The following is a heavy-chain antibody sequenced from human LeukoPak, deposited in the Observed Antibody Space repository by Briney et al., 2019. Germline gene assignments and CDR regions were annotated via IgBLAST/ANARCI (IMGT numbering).Heavy chain of an antibody. CDR3: ARGPGDYDASDV. V-gene: IGHV3-7*01. Sequence: PGGSLRLSCEASGFTFNNYWMSWVRQAPGKGPEWVAHIKENGNEQYYADSVKGRFTISRDNVKQPLCLQMNSLRAEDTAVYYCARGPGDYDASDVWGQGTMVTVSS. D-gene: IGHD4-11*01. J-gene: IGHJ3*01. CDR1: GFTFNNYW. CDR2: IKENGNEQ.